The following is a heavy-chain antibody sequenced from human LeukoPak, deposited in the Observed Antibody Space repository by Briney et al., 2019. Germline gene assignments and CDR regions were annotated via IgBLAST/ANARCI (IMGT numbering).Heavy chain of an antibody. D-gene: IGHD3-10*01. J-gene: IGHJ5*02. CDR2: ITTISHYI. CDR3: ARSGGPGTYHQLRYNWFDP. CDR1: GFTLSDYH. V-gene: IGHV3-21*01. Sequence: PGGSLRLSCAASGFTLSDYHMNWVRQAPGKGQEWLSSITTISHYIYYAGAVRGRFTISRDNAKNSLYLQMNSLRGEDTAVYYCARSGGPGTYHQLRYNWFDPWGQGTLVTVSS.